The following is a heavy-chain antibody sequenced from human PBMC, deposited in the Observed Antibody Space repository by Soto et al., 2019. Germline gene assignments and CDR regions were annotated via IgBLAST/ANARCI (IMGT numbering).Heavy chain of an antibody. V-gene: IGHV1-69*13. D-gene: IGHD2-2*01. J-gene: IGHJ6*02. CDR3: ARRPGYCSSTSCHRKYYYYYGMDV. CDR2: IIPIFGTA. Sequence: ASVKVSCKASGGTFSSYAISWVRQAPGQGLEWMGGIIPIFGTANYAQKFQGRVTITADESTSTAYMELSSLRSEDTAVYYCARRPGYCSSTSCHRKYYYYYGMDVWGQGTTVTVSS. CDR1: GGTFSSYA.